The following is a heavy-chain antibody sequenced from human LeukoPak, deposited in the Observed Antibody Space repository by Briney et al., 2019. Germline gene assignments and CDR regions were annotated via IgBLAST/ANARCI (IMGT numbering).Heavy chain of an antibody. V-gene: IGHV4-34*01. Sequence: SETLSLTCAVYGGSFSGYYWSWIRQPPGKGLEWIGEINHSGSTNYNPSLKSRVTISVDTSKNQFSLKLSSVTAADTAVYYCARRRSGYYVNWGQGTLVTVSS. CDR3: ARRRSGYYVN. CDR2: INHSGST. D-gene: IGHD3-22*01. J-gene: IGHJ4*02. CDR1: GGSFSGYY.